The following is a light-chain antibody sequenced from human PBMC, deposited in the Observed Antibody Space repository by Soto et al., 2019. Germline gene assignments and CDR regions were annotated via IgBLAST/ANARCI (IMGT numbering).Light chain of an antibody. V-gene: IGKV3-20*01. CDR1: QSVSNNY. J-gene: IGKJ5*01. Sequence: EIVLTQSPGTLSLSPGERATLSCRASQSVSNNYLAWYQQKPGQAPRLLIYGASNRATGIPDRFSGGGSGTDFTLTISRLEPEDFAVYYCQHYGSSPPITFSQGTRLEIK. CDR2: GAS. CDR3: QHYGSSPPIT.